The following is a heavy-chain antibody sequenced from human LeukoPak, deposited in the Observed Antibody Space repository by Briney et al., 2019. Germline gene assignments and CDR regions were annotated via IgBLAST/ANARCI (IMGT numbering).Heavy chain of an antibody. V-gene: IGHV3-48*04. CDR1: GFPFSSFS. Sequence: PGGSLRLSCAASGFPFSSFSMDWVRQAPGKGLEWVSHISSSGSTIYYADSVKGRFTISRDNAKNSLYVQMNSLRAEDTAVYYCAKDLRGVDYWGQGTLVTVSS. J-gene: IGHJ4*02. CDR3: AKDLRGVDY. D-gene: IGHD3-10*01. CDR2: ISSSGSTI.